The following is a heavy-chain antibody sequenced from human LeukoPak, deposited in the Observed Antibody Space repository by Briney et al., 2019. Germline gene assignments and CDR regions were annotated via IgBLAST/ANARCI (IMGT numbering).Heavy chain of an antibody. CDR2: INSNSGGT. Sequence: ASVKVSCKASGYTFTGYYIHWVRQAPGQGLEWMGWINSNSGGTNYAQKFQGRVTMTRDTSISTAYMELNSLSSNDTAVYYSARDQVWGSYRDPGYWGQGTLVTVSS. CDR1: GYTFTGYY. J-gene: IGHJ4*02. V-gene: IGHV1-2*02. CDR3: ARDQVWGSYRDPGY. D-gene: IGHD3-16*02.